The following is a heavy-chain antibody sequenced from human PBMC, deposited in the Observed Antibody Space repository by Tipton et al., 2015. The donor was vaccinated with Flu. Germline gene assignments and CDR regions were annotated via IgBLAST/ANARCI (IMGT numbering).Heavy chain of an antibody. Sequence: GLVKPSQTLSLTCTVSGGSISSGSYYWSWIRQPAGKGLEWIGHIYSSGSTNYNPSLKSRDTISVDTSKNQLSLRLNSVTAADTAVYYCARDWSGYYLYYFDHWGQGTLVTVSS. CDR1: GGSISSGSYY. CDR2: IYSSGST. V-gene: IGHV4-61*02. J-gene: IGHJ4*02. CDR3: ARDWSGYYLYYFDH. D-gene: IGHD3-3*01.